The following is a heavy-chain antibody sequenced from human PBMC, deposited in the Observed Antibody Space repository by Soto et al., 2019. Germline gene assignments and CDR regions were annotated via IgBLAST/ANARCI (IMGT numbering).Heavy chain of an antibody. D-gene: IGHD1-26*01. CDR1: GYTFTGYD. CDR2: INPNSGGT. V-gene: IGHV1-2*02. J-gene: IGHJ6*02. CDR3: ASTYSGSYPYYFGMDV. Sequence: ASVKVSCKASGYTFTGYDMHWVRQAPGQGLEWMGWINPNSGGTNYAQKFQGRVTMTRDTSISTAYMELSRLRSDDTAVYYCASTYSGSYPYYFGMDVWGQGTTVTVSS.